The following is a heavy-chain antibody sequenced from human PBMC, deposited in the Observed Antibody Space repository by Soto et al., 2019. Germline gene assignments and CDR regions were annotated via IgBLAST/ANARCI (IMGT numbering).Heavy chain of an antibody. CDR2: INPSGGST. D-gene: IGHD6-19*01. CDR1: GYTFTSYY. J-gene: IGHJ4*02. V-gene: IGHV1-46*01. Sequence: ASVKVSCKASGYTFTSYYMHWVRQAPGQGLEWMGIINPSGGSTSYAQKFQGRVTMTRDTSTSTVYMELSSLRSEDTAVYYRARAEQWPTYRIWGQGTLVTVSS. CDR3: ARAEQWPTYRI.